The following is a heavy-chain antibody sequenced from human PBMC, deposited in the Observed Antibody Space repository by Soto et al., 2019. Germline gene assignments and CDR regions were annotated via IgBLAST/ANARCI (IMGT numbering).Heavy chain of an antibody. Sequence: GGSLRLSCVASGFTFSNFGLNWVRQAPGKGLEWVSSISSSDKYIYYADSVKGRFTISRDNAKNSLSLQMNSLRADDTAVYYCERVFCSGDCYSPLDYWGQGTLVTVYS. CDR3: ERVFCSGDCYSPLDY. CDR2: ISSSDKYI. V-gene: IGHV3-21*01. J-gene: IGHJ4*02. CDR1: GFTFSNFG. D-gene: IGHD2-21*02.